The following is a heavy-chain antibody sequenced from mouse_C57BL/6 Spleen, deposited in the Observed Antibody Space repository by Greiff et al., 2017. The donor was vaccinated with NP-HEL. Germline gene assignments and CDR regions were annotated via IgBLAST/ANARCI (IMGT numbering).Heavy chain of an antibody. V-gene: IGHV1-81*01. CDR3: ARRGQSSGYGDY. CDR1: GYTFTSYG. CDR2: IYPRSGNT. D-gene: IGHD3-2*02. Sequence: QVQLKESGAELARPGASVKLSCKASGYTFTSYGISWVKQRTGQGLEWIGEIYPRSGNTYYNEKFKGKATLTADKSSSTAYMELRSLTSEDSAVYFCARRGQSSGYGDYWGQGTTLTVSS. J-gene: IGHJ2*01.